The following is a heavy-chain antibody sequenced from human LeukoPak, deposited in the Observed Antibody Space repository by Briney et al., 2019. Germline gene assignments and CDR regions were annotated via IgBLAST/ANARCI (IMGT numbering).Heavy chain of an antibody. Sequence: PGGSLRLSCAASGFTFSSYEMNWVRQAPGKGLEWVSYISSSGSTIYYADSVKGRFTISRDNPKNSLYLQMNSLRAEDTAVYYCARARVGYYGSGSYGYWGQGTLVTVSS. CDR3: ARARVGYYGSGSYGY. D-gene: IGHD3-10*01. CDR2: ISSSGSTI. V-gene: IGHV3-48*03. CDR1: GFTFSSYE. J-gene: IGHJ4*02.